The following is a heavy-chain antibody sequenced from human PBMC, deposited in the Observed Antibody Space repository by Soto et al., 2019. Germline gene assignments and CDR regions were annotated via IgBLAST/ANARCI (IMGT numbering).Heavy chain of an antibody. V-gene: IGHV3-23*01. D-gene: IGHD2-15*01. CDR2: ISGSGGST. J-gene: IGHJ4*02. CDR3: AKDAVVVVVAATPPSFDY. Sequence: PGGSLRLSCAASGFTFSSYAMSWVRQAPGKGLEWVSAISGSGGSTYYADSVKGRFTISRDNSKNTLYLQMNSLRAEDTAVYYCAKDAVVVVVAATPPSFDYWGQGTLVTVSS. CDR1: GFTFSSYA.